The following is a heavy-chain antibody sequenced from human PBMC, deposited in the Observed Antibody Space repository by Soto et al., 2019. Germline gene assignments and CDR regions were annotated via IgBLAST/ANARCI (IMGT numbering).Heavy chain of an antibody. CDR3: ARDITGTTSAMDV. D-gene: IGHD1-7*01. J-gene: IGHJ6*02. V-gene: IGHV1-2*04. CDR2: INPNSGGT. Sequence: GASVKVSCKASGYTFTGYYMHWVRQAPGQGLEWMGRINPNSGGTNYAQKFQGWVTMTRDTSISTAYMELSRLRSDDTAVYYCARDITGTTSAMDVWGQGTTVTVSS. CDR1: GYTFTGYY.